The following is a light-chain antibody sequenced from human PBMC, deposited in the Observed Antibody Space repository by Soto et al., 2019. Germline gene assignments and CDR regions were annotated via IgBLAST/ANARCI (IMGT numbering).Light chain of an antibody. J-gene: IGKJ5*01. CDR3: QQYGSSPIT. CDR1: QTISSY. CDR2: DTS. Sequence: EIVLTQSPATLSLSPGERATLSCRASQTISSYLAWYQHKPGQAPRLLIYDTSNRATGIPARFSGSGSGTDFTLTISSLEPEDFAVYYCQQYGSSPITFGQGTRLDIK. V-gene: IGKV3-11*01.